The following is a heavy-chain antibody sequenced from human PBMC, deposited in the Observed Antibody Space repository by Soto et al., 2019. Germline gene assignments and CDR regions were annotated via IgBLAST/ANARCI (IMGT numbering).Heavy chain of an antibody. CDR3: ANKYSSDTDPQY. Sequence: ASVKVSCKAAGYTFTDYGICWGRQAPGQGLEWMGWISAYNGNTNYAQKLQGRVTMTTDTSTSTAYMELRSLRSDDTAVYYCANKYSSDTDPQYWRQEILVTV. J-gene: IGHJ4*02. CDR2: ISAYNGNT. D-gene: IGHD2-21*01. CDR1: GYTFTDYG. V-gene: IGHV1-18*01.